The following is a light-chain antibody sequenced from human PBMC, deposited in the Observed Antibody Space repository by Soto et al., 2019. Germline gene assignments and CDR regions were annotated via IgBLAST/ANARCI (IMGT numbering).Light chain of an antibody. V-gene: IGKV3-11*01. J-gene: IGKJ3*01. CDR1: QSVNIY. CDR3: QQRSSWPFT. CDR2: GAS. Sequence: EIVMTQSPATLSVSPGERATLSCRASQSVNIYLAWYQQKPGQAPRLLIFGASSRATGIPARFSGSGSGTEFNLTISSLEPEDFAVYYCQQRSSWPFTFGPGTKVDIK.